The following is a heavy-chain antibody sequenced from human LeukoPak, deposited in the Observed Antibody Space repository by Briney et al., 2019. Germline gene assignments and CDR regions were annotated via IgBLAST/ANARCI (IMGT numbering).Heavy chain of an antibody. V-gene: IGHV4-34*01. J-gene: IGHJ4*02. D-gene: IGHD3-10*01. CDR3: AKVGVLFGEFRLYFDY. CDR2: INDSGST. CDR1: GGSFSGYY. Sequence: SETLSLTCAVYGGSFSGYYWSWIRQPPGKGLEWIGEINDSGSTNYNPYLKGRVTISVDTSKNQFSLKLSSVTAADAAVYYCAKVGVLFGEFRLYFDYWGQGTLVTVSS.